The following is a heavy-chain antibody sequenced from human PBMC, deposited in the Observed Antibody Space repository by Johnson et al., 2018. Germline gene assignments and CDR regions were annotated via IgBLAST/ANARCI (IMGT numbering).Heavy chain of an antibody. D-gene: IGHD3-10*01. CDR1: GFTFDDYA. Sequence: EVQLLESGGGFIQPGRSLRLSCAASGFTFDDYAMHWVRQAPGKGLEWVSGISWNSDIIGYADSVKGRFTISRDNAKNSLYLQMNSLRTEDTAFYYCAKGPFYYASGRLDYWGQGTLVTVSS. V-gene: IGHV3-9*01. J-gene: IGHJ4*02. CDR3: AKGPFYYASGRLDY. CDR2: ISWNSDII.